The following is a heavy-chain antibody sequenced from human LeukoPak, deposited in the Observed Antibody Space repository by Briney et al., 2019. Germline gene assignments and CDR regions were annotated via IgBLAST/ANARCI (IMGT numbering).Heavy chain of an antibody. CDR3: ARGTGWLTDH. Sequence: SETLSLTCTVSGSSVSSGTYFLNWVRQAPGKGLEWIGYIDYNGRTNYNPSLKSRITISVGTSKNQFPLKVRSVTVTDTAVYYCARGTGWLTDHWGQGTLVTVSS. CDR1: GSSVSSGTYF. CDR2: IDYNGRT. V-gene: IGHV4-61*01. J-gene: IGHJ4*02. D-gene: IGHD6-19*01.